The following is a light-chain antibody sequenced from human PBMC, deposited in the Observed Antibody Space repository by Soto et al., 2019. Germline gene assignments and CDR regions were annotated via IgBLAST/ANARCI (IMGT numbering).Light chain of an antibody. Sequence: QSVLTQPPSVSAAPGQKVTISCSGSSSNIGNNYVSWYQQLPGTAHKLLIYENNKRPSGIPDRFSGSKSGTSATLGITGLQTGDEADYYCGTWDSSLSAGGVFGTGTKVTVL. CDR1: SSNIGNNY. J-gene: IGLJ1*01. CDR2: ENN. CDR3: GTWDSSLSAGGV. V-gene: IGLV1-51*02.